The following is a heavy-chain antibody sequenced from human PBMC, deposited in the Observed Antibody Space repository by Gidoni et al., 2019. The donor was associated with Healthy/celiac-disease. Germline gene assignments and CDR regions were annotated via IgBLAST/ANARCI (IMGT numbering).Heavy chain of an antibody. D-gene: IGHD3-16*02. J-gene: IGHJ5*02. CDR3: ARDPMITFGGVIVNWFDP. V-gene: IGHV1-69*04. CDR1: GGTFSSYA. Sequence: QVQLVQSGAEVKKPGSSVKVSCKASGGTFSSYAISWVRQAPGQGLEWMGRIIPILGIANYAQKFQGRVTITADKSTSTAYMELSSLRSEDTAVYYCARDPMITFGGVIVNWFDPWGQGTLVTVSS. CDR2: IIPILGIA.